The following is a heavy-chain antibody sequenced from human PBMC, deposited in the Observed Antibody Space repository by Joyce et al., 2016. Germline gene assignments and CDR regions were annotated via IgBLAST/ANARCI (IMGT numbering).Heavy chain of an antibody. D-gene: IGHD2-8*01. J-gene: IGHJ4*02. CDR3: ARSSYTNGIFDY. CDR1: GFTFSSYS. Sequence: EVQLVESGGGLVKPGGSLRLSCAAVGFTFSSYSMSWVRQAPGKGLEWVSSLSSSSFYIKYTDSVKGRFTISRDNAKNSLYLQMNSLRVEDTAVYYCARSSYTNGIFDYWGQGTLVTVSS. V-gene: IGHV3-21*01. CDR2: LSSSSFYI.